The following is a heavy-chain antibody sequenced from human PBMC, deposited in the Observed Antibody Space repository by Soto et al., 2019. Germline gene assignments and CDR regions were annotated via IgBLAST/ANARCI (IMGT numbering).Heavy chain of an antibody. V-gene: IGHV1-3*01. CDR1: GYTFTSYA. D-gene: IGHD2-2*01. CDR3: ARENQPRGLYFHYYGVDV. Sequence: ASVNVSCQTSGYTFTSYAMHWVRQAPGRGLEGMGWINGGNGDTKYSQKFRGRVTITRDTSETTAYMELSSLRSEDTAVYYCARENQPRGLYFHYYGVDVWGLGTTVTVSS. J-gene: IGHJ6*02. CDR2: INGGNGDT.